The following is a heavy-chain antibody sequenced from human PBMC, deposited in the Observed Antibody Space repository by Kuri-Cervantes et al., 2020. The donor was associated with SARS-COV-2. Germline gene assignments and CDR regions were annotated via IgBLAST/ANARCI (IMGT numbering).Heavy chain of an antibody. CDR1: GGSISSSSYY. Sequence: SETLSLICTVSGGSISSSSYYWGWIRQPPGKGLEWIGSIYYSGSTYYNPSLKSRVTISIDRSKNQFSLKLSSVTAADTAVYYCARAPGRDCSSTSCYRVPDYYYMDVWGKGTTVTVSS. CDR2: IYYSGST. V-gene: IGHV4-39*07. CDR3: ARAPGRDCSSTSCYRVPDYYYMDV. J-gene: IGHJ6*03. D-gene: IGHD2-2*01.